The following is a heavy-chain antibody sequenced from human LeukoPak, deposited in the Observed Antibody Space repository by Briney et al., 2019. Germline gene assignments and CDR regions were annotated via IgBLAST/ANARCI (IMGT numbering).Heavy chain of an antibody. CDR3: ARKRVAESGSYYSRHDAFDI. D-gene: IGHD1-26*01. Sequence: ASVKVSCKVSGYTLTELSMHWVRQAPGKGLEWMGGFDPEDGETIYAQKFQGRVTITADESTSTAYMELSSLRSEDTAVYYCARKRVAESGSYYSRHDAFDIWGQGTMVTVSS. J-gene: IGHJ3*02. V-gene: IGHV1-24*01. CDR2: FDPEDGET. CDR1: GYTLTELS.